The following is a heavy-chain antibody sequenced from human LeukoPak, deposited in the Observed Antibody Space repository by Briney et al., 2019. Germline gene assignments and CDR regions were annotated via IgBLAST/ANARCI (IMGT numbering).Heavy chain of an antibody. V-gene: IGHV1-2*02. Sequence: ASVKVSCKTSGYTFTDYYIHWVRQAPGQGLEWMGWINPDSGGTNYAQKFQGRVTVTSDTYIRTVYMDMCSLRSDDTAVYYCARSDSGKYCHGDWGQGTPVTVSS. J-gene: IGHJ4*02. D-gene: IGHD1-26*01. CDR3: ARSDSGKYCHGD. CDR1: GYTFTDYY. CDR2: INPDSGGT.